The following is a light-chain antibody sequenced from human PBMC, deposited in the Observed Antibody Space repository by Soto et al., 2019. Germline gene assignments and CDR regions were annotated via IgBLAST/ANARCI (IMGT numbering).Light chain of an antibody. J-gene: IGLJ2*01. CDR1: SSDVGSYNL. CDR3: WSYAGRRTFEV. CDR2: ECN. V-gene: IGLV2-23*03. Sequence: QSALTQPASVSGSPGQSITISCTGSSSDVGSYNLVSWYQQYPGKAPKLMIFECNKRPSGVSNRFSASKSGNTASLTISGLQAEDEADYYCWSYAGRRTFEVFGGGTKLTVL.